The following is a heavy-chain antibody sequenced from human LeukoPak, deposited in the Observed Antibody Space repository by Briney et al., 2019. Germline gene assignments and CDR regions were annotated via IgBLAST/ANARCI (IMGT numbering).Heavy chain of an antibody. CDR2: ISSSSSTI. Sequence: GGSLRLSCAASGFTFSSYSMNWVRQAPGKGLEWVSYISSSSSTIYYADSVKGRFTISRDNAKNSLYLQMNSLRAEDTAVYYCASPHIVVVTAIRGSPQNAFDIWGQGTMVTVSS. CDR1: GFTFSSYS. CDR3: ASPHIVVVTAIRGSPQNAFDI. D-gene: IGHD2-21*02. V-gene: IGHV3-48*01. J-gene: IGHJ3*02.